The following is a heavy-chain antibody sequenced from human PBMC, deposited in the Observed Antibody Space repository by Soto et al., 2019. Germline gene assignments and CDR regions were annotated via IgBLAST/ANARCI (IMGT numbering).Heavy chain of an antibody. CDR3: ARDSTQRAPTVATVTTFDY. J-gene: IGHJ4*02. D-gene: IGHD4-17*01. CDR1: GGTFSSYA. Sequence: QVQLVQSGAEVKKPGSSVKVSCKASGGTFSSYAISWVRQAPGQGLEWLGGIIPILGTANYAQKFQGRVTITADESTSTAYMELSSLRSEDTAVYYCARDSTQRAPTVATVTTFDYWGQGTLVTVSS. V-gene: IGHV1-69*11. CDR2: IIPILGTA.